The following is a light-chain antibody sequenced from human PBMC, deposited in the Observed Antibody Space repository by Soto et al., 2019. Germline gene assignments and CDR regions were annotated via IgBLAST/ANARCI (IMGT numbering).Light chain of an antibody. V-gene: IGKV1-8*01. CDR1: QGISSY. Sequence: AIRMTQSPSSLSASTGDIVTITCRASQGISSYLAWYQQKPGKAPKLLIYAASTLQSGVPSRFSGSGSGTDFTLTISCLQSEDFATYYCQQYYSYLEWTLGQGTKVDIK. CDR2: AAS. CDR3: QQYYSYLEWT. J-gene: IGKJ1*01.